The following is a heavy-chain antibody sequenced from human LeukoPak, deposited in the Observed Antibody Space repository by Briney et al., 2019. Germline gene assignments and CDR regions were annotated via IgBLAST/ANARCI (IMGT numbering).Heavy chain of an antibody. D-gene: IGHD2-21*01. CDR3: ARGGSLPFGY. CDR1: GGSISSSSYY. J-gene: IGHJ4*02. Sequence: SETLSLTCTVSGGSISSSSYYWGWIRQPPGKGLEWIGSIYYSGSTYYNPSLKSRVTISVDTPKNQFSLKLSSVTAADTAVYYCARGGSLPFGYWGQGTLVTVSS. V-gene: IGHV4-39*07. CDR2: IYYSGST.